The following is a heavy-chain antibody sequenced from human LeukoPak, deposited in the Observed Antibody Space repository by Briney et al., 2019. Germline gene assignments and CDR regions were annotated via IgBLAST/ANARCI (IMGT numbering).Heavy chain of an antibody. CDR3: ARGSGGRTIWVVVPAAQSSNYYYYGMDV. V-gene: IGHV3-30-3*01. D-gene: IGHD2-2*01. Sequence: GGSLRLSCAASGFTFSSYAMHWVRQAPGKGLEWVAVISYDGSNKYYADSVKGRFTISRDNPKNTLYLQMNSLRAEDTAVYYCARGSGGRTIWVVVPAAQSSNYYYYGMDVWGQGTTVTVSS. J-gene: IGHJ6*02. CDR1: GFTFSSYA. CDR2: ISYDGSNK.